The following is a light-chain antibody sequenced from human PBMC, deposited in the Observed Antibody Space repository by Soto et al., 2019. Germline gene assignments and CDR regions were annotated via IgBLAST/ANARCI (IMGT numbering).Light chain of an antibody. Sequence: AIRMTQSPSSFSASTGDRVTITCRASQDISSYLAWYQQKPGKAPKLLIYAASTLQSGVPSRFSGSGSGTDFTLTISCLQSEDFANYDCQQYYSYALTFGGGTKVEIK. CDR1: QDISSY. V-gene: IGKV1-8*01. CDR2: AAS. CDR3: QQYYSYALT. J-gene: IGKJ4*01.